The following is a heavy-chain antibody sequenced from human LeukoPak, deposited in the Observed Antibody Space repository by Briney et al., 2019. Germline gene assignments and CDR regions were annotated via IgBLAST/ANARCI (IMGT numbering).Heavy chain of an antibody. CDR3: ARTSGNYYWESYFDY. CDR2: IYSSGST. V-gene: IGHV4-4*07. Sequence: SETLSLTCTVSGGSISDYFWDWIRQPAGKGLEWIGRIYSSGSTHYNPSLKSRVTMSVDTPKNHFSLKLTSVTAADTAVYYCARTSGNYYWESYFDYWGQGTLVTVSS. J-gene: IGHJ4*02. CDR1: GGSISDYF. D-gene: IGHD1-26*01.